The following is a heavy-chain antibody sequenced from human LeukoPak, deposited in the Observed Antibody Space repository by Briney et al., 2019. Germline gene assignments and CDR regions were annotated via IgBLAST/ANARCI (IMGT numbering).Heavy chain of an antibody. J-gene: IGHJ5*02. CDR3: AREGGNGWYSGWFDP. D-gene: IGHD6-19*01. CDR2: INKDGSEK. V-gene: IGHV3-7*01. CDR1: GFTFCSCR. Sequence: PGGSLRLSCAASGFTFCSCRMTWVRQAPGKGREWVANINKDGSEKKYVDSVKGRFTIYRDNADNLLFLQMNSLRAEDTAIYYCAREGGNGWYSGWFDPWGQGTLVTVSS.